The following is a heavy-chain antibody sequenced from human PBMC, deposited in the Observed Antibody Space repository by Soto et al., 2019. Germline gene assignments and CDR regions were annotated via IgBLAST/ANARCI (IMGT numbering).Heavy chain of an antibody. Sequence: QVQLVESGGGVVQPGRSLRLSCAASGFTFSSYGMHWVRQAPGKVLEWVAVIWYDGSNKYYADSVKGRFTISRDNSKNTLYLQMNSLRAEDTAVYYCARTPRPWLVRADFDYWGQGTLVTVSS. CDR1: GFTFSSYG. V-gene: IGHV3-33*01. D-gene: IGHD6-19*01. CDR2: IWYDGSNK. J-gene: IGHJ4*02. CDR3: ARTPRPWLVRADFDY.